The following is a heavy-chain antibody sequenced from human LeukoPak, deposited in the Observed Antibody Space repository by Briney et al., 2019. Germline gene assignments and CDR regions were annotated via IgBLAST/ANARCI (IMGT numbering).Heavy chain of an antibody. V-gene: IGHV3-21*01. Sequence: GESLRLSCAASGFTFSSHNMTWVRQAPGKGLEWVLSITTSGDYIYYADSVKGRFTVSRDNARKSLFLQMDSLKTEDTAVYYCARHEARGWELFGEVDYWGQGALVTVSS. CDR2: ITTSGDYI. CDR1: GFTFSSHN. D-gene: IGHD4-23*01. J-gene: IGHJ4*02. CDR3: ARHEARGWELFGEVDY.